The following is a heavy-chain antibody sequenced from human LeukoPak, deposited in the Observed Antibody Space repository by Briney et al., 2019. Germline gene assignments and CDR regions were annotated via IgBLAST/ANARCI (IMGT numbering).Heavy chain of an antibody. CDR3: ARSSPLHYDSSGPRLDY. Sequence: GASVKVSCKASGYAFSNYGISWVRQAPGQGLEWMGWISAFNGNTNFAEKLRDRVTMTTDTSTSTAYMELRSLRSDDTAVYYCARSSPLHYDSSGPRLDYWGQGTLVTVSP. V-gene: IGHV1-18*01. J-gene: IGHJ4*02. CDR1: GYAFSNYG. D-gene: IGHD3-22*01. CDR2: ISAFNGNT.